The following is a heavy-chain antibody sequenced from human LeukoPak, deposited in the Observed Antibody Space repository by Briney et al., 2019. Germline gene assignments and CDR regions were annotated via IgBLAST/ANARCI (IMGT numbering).Heavy chain of an antibody. V-gene: IGHV4-34*01. CDR1: RFTFTAAW. D-gene: IGHD6-6*01. CDR3: ARVSPPEYSSSSAEDY. J-gene: IGHJ4*02. Sequence: MPGGSLRLSCAVSRFTFTAAWMSWVRQPPGKGLEWIGEINHSGSTNYNPSLKSRVTISVDTSKNQFSLKLSSVTAADTAVYYCARVSPPEYSSSSAEDYWGQGTLVTVSS. CDR2: INHSGST.